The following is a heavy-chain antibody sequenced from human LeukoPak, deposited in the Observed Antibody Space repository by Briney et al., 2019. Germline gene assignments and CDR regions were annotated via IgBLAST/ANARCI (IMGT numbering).Heavy chain of an antibody. CDR3: ARDTRRQQRKSGDAFDI. D-gene: IGHD6-13*01. V-gene: IGHV3-53*01. J-gene: IGHJ3*02. Sequence: GGSLRLSCAASGFTVSSNYMSWVRQAPGKGLEWVSVIYSGGSTYYADSVKGRFTISRDNSKNTLYPQMNSLRAEDTAVYYCARDTRRQQRKSGDAFDIWGQGTMVTVSS. CDR1: GFTVSSNY. CDR2: IYSGGST.